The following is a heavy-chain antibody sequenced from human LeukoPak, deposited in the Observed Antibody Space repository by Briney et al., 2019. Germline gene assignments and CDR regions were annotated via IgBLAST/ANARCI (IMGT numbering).Heavy chain of an antibody. J-gene: IGHJ4*02. CDR1: GYTFTSYY. Sequence: GASVKVSCKASGYTFTSYYMYWVRQAPGQGLEWMGIINPSGGSTSYAQKFQGRVTMTRDTSTSTVYMELSSLRSEDTAVYYCGAGSSAYYHYFDYWGQGTLVTVSS. D-gene: IGHD3-22*01. CDR2: INPSGGST. V-gene: IGHV1-46*01. CDR3: GAGSSAYYHYFDY.